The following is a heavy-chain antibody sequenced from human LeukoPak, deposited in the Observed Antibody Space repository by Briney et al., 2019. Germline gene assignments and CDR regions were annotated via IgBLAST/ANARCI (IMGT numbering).Heavy chain of an antibody. V-gene: IGHV3-23*01. CDR3: ARDKAVAGYYFDY. CDR2: ISGSGNSA. J-gene: IGHJ4*02. D-gene: IGHD6-19*01. CDR1: GFSFSNYA. Sequence: GGSLRLSCAASGFSFSNYAMAWVRQAPGKGLEWVSSISGSGNSAYYADSVEGRFTISRDNSKNTVYLQMSSLRAEDTAVYYCARDKAVAGYYFDYWGQGTLVTVSS.